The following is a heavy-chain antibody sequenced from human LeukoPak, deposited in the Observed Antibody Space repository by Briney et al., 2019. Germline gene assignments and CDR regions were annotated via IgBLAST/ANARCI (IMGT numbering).Heavy chain of an antibody. CDR3: ARGGSYGGNFNI. CDR2: IYYSGST. CDR1: GGSISSGGYY. D-gene: IGHD4-23*01. V-gene: IGHV4-31*03. J-gene: IGHJ3*02. Sequence: TSETLSLTCTVSGGSISSGGYYWSWIRQHPGKGLEWIGYIYYSGSTYYNPSLKSRVTISVDTSKNQFSLKLSSVTAADTAVYYCARGGSYGGNFNIWGQGTMVTVSS.